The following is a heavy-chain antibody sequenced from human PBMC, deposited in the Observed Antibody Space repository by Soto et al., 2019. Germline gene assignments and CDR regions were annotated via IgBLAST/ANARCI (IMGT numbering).Heavy chain of an antibody. Sequence: EVQLVESGGGLVKPGGSLRLSCAVSGFTVSNAWMHWVRQAPGKGLEWVGRIKRKSDGGTIDYAAHLKGRFTVSIDDSENVVYMQMNSLKSEDTDVYYCTTDDIGWGQGTLVTVSS. V-gene: IGHV3-15*07. CDR2: IKRKSDGGTI. J-gene: IGHJ4*02. CDR3: TTDDIG. CDR1: GFTVSNAW.